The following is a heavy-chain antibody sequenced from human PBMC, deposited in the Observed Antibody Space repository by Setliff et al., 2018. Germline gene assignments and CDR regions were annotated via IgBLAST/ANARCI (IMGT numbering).Heavy chain of an antibody. D-gene: IGHD1-26*01. J-gene: IGHJ4*02. Sequence: ASVKVSCKASGYIFTNYYIHWVRQAPGQGLEWMGWINANTGGTREVQKFQGRVTMTRDTSIDTAYMEVNRLTYDDTAVYYCARDTHQWDLLYFDSWGQGTLVTVSS. CDR2: INANTGGT. CDR3: ARDTHQWDLLYFDS. V-gene: IGHV1-2*02. CDR1: GYIFTNYY.